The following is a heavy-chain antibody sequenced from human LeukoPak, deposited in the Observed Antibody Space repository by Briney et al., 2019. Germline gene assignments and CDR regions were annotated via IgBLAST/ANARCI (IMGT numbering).Heavy chain of an antibody. J-gene: IGHJ5*02. V-gene: IGHV3-74*01. CDR2: INSDGRST. CDR3: ARGVAGNWFDP. D-gene: IGHD1-1*01. Sequence: GGSLRLSCAASGFTFSSYWMHWVRQAPGKGLVWVSRINSDGRSTIYADSVKGRFTISRDNAKHTLYLQMNSLRAEDTAVYYCARGVAGNWFDPWGQGTLVTVSS. CDR1: GFTFSSYW.